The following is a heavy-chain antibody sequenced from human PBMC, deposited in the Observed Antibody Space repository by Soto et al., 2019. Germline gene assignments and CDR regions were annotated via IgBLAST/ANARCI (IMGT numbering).Heavy chain of an antibody. J-gene: IGHJ4*02. CDR3: ARVLKSSIWPWYFYY. CDR1: GYTFTSYG. V-gene: IGHV1-18*04. CDR2: ISAYNGNT. D-gene: IGHD2-21*01. Sequence: GASVKVSCKASGYTFTSYGISWVRQAPGQGREWMGWISAYNGNTNYAQKLQGRVTMTTDTSTSTAYMELRSLRSDDTAVYYCARVLKSSIWPWYFYYWGQGXLVTGSS.